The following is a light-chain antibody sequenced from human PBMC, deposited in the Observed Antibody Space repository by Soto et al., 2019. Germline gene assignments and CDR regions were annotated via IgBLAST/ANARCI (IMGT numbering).Light chain of an antibody. CDR2: GAT. CDR3: QQTNGY. Sequence: DIQMTQSPSTLSASVGDRVTITCRASQSLSTWLTWYQQKPGKAPKLLIYGATNLDSGVPSRFSGSGSGTEFTLTISSLQPDDFATYYCQQTNGYFGGGTRWTSN. CDR1: QSLSTW. J-gene: IGKJ4*01. V-gene: IGKV1-5*01.